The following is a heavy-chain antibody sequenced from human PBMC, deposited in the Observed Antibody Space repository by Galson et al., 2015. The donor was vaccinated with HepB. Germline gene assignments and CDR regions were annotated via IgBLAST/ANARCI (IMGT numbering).Heavy chain of an antibody. J-gene: IGHJ5*02. Sequence: SETLSLTCTVSGGSISSSSYYWGWIRQPPGKGLEWIGSIYYSGSTYYNPSLKSRVTISVDTSKNQFSLKLSSVTAADTAVYYCARDLVDYYDSSGYYYWFDPWGQGTLVTVSS. CDR1: GGSISSSSYY. CDR2: IYYSGST. D-gene: IGHD3-22*01. V-gene: IGHV4-39*07. CDR3: ARDLVDYYDSSGYYYWFDP.